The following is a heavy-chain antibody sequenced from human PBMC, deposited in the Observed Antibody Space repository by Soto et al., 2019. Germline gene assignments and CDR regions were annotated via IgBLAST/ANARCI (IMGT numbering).Heavy chain of an antibody. CDR2: IYYRSKWFY. CDR1: GDSVSSISAF. J-gene: IGHJ6*02. V-gene: IGHV6-1*01. CDR3: ARMRCSGGTCLDGLDV. D-gene: IGHD6-19*01. Sequence: SQTLSLTCVISGDSVSSISAFWNWFRHSPSRFLEWLGRIYYRSKWFYDYAASVESRLTINPDTSRSQFSLHMNPLTPEDTAVYYCARMRCSGGTCLDGLDVWGQGTPVTVSS.